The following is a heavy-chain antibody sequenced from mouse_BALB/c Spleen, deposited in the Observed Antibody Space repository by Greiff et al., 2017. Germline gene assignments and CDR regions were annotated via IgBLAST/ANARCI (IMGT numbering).Heavy chain of an antibody. CDR3: AYGNYAMDY. J-gene: IGHJ4*01. Sequence: VQLQQSGAELAKPGASVKMSCKASGYTFTSYWMHWVKQRPGQGLEWIGYINPSTGYTEYNQKFKDKATLTADKSSSTAYMQLSSLTSEDSAVYYCAYGNYAMDYGGQGTSVTVSS. CDR2: INPSTGYT. CDR1: GYTFTSYW. V-gene: IGHV1-7*01. D-gene: IGHD2-1*01.